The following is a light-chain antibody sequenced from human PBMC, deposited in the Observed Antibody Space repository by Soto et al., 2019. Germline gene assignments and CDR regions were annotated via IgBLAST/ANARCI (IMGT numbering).Light chain of an antibody. J-gene: IGKJ5*01. CDR2: DAS. CDR3: QQYHTSSIT. CDR1: QTISNW. V-gene: IGKV1-5*01. Sequence: DIQMTQSPSTLSASMGDRVTITCRASQTISNWLAWYQHKPGKAPTHLTYDASTVERGVPSRFSGTGSGTEFTLAIDSLQPDDFATYYCQQYHTSSITFGQGTRLEIK.